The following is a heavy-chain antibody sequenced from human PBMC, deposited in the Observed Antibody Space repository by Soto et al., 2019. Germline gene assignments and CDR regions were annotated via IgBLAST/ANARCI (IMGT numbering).Heavy chain of an antibody. J-gene: IGHJ6*02. V-gene: IGHV1-2*02. CDR2: INPNSGGT. CDR3: GKKPGGGETGGRYYYYGMDV. CDR1: GYTFTDYY. Sequence: QVQLVQSGAEVKKPGASVKVSCKTSGYTFTDYYMHWVRQAPGQGLEWMGWINPNSGGTNYAQKFQGRVTMTRETSISTAYKGLRRLRFDGTAAYYWGKKPGGGETGGRYYYYGMDVWGQGTTVTVSS. D-gene: IGHD1-1*01.